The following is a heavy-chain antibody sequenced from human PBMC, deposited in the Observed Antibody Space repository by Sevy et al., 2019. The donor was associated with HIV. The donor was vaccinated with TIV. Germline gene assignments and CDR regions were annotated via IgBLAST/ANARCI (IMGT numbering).Heavy chain of an antibody. J-gene: IGHJ4*02. CDR1: GYTFTGYY. V-gene: IGHV1-2*02. D-gene: IGHD2-15*01. Sequence: ASVKVSCKASGYTFTGYYMHWVRQAPGQGLEWMGWINPNSGGTNYAQKFQGRVTMTRDTSISTAYMELSRLRSDDTAMYYCARDYFVVVVAATGNRFDYWGQGTLVTVSS. CDR3: ARDYFVVVVAATGNRFDY. CDR2: INPNSGGT.